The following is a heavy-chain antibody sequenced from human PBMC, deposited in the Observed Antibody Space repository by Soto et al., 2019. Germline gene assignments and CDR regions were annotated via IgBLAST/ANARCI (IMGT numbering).Heavy chain of an antibody. D-gene: IGHD3-22*01. CDR1: GCTFSYYW. V-gene: IGHV3-7*05. CDR3: ARRYYDSNGYSPHFDY. Sequence: GGSLRLSCAASGCTFSYYWMTWVRQAPGKGLEWVANIKQDASEKYYVDSVKGRFTISRDNAKNSLYLQMNSLRAEDTAVYYCARRYYDSNGYSPHFDYWGQGTLVTVSS. J-gene: IGHJ4*02. CDR2: IKQDASEK.